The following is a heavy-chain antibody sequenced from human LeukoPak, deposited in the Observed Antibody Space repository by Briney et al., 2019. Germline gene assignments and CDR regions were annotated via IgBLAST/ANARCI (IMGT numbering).Heavy chain of an antibody. D-gene: IGHD1-26*01. V-gene: IGHV3-7*01. CDR1: GFTFTDYW. J-gene: IGHJ4*02. Sequence: PGGSLRLSCAASGFTFTDYWMTWIRQVPGKGLEWVANINRGGSESYYVDSVKGRFTISRDNAKNSLCLQMDSLRVEDTAVYYCARVGAWELQRVFDYWGQGTLVTVSS. CDR3: ARVGAWELQRVFDY. CDR2: INRGGSES.